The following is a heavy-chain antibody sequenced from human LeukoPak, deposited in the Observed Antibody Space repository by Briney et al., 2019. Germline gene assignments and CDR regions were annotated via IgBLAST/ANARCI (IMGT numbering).Heavy chain of an antibody. V-gene: IGHV4-34*01. Sequence: SETLSLTCAVYGGSFSGYYWSWIRQPPGKGLEWIGEVNHSGSTNYNPSLKSRVTISVDTSKNQFSLKLSSVTAADTAVYYCARRLLLRFIDYWGQGTLVTVSS. CDR1: GGSFSGYY. J-gene: IGHJ4*02. D-gene: IGHD1-26*01. CDR3: ARRLLLRFIDY. CDR2: VNHSGST.